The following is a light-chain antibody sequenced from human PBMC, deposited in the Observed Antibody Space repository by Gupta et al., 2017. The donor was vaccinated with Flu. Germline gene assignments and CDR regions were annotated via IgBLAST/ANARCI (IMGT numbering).Light chain of an antibody. J-gene: IGKJ1*01. CDR2: ATS. CDR1: QRIGSY. CDR3: QQRYNTPVT. V-gene: IGKV1-39*01. Sequence: PSSLSASVGDRVTITCRASQRIGSYLNWYQQRPGKAPNLLIYATSTVQSGVPSRFSGSGSGTDFTLTISRRQPEDFATYYCQQRYNTPVTFGQGTKVEIK.